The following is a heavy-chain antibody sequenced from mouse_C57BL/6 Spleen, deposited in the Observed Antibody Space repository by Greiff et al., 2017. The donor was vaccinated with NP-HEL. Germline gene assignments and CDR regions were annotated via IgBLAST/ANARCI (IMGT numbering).Heavy chain of an antibody. V-gene: IGHV1-39*01. Sequence: EVQLQQSGPELAKPGASVKISCKASGYSFTDYNMNWVKQSNGKSLEWIGVINPNYGTTSYNQKFKGKATLTVDQSSSTAYMQLNSLTSKDSAVYDCAREATVVVNDAMDYWGQGTSVTVSS. D-gene: IGHD1-1*01. CDR3: AREATVVVNDAMDY. J-gene: IGHJ4*01. CDR1: GYSFTDYN. CDR2: INPNYGTT.